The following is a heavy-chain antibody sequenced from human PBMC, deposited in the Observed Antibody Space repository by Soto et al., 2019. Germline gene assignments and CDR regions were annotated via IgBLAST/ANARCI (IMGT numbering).Heavy chain of an antibody. D-gene: IGHD6-13*01. CDR3: ARDSPSSWRDYYYYGMDV. V-gene: IGHV3-21*01. CDR1: GFTFSSYS. J-gene: IGHJ6*02. CDR2: ISSISSYI. Sequence: GGSLRLSCAASGFTFSSYSMNWVRQAPGKGLEWVSSISSISSYIYYADSVKGRFTISRDNAKNSLYLQMNSLRAEDTAVYYCARDSPSSWRDYYYYGMDVWGQGTTVTVSS.